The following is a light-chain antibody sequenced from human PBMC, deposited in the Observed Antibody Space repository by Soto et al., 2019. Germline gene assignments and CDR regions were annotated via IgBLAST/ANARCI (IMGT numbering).Light chain of an antibody. CDR2: DAS. V-gene: IGKV1-5*01. Sequence: DIQMTQSPSTLSASVGDRVTITCRASQSISGWLAWYQQKPGKAPNLLIFDASSLESGVPSRFSGCGSGSDLTLTISSLQPDDFATYYCQHYNSYFPSFGQGTKVDSK. CDR3: QHYNSYFPS. J-gene: IGKJ1*01. CDR1: QSISGW.